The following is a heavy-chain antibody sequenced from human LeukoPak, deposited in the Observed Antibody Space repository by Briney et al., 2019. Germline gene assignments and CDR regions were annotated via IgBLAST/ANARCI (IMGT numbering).Heavy chain of an antibody. CDR3: AKDPVRLHSNYYYGMDV. CDR1: GFTFSSYA. V-gene: IGHV3-23*01. Sequence: GGSLRLSCAASGFTFSSYAMSWVRQAPGKGLEWVSAISGSGGSTYYADSVKGRFTISRDNSKNTLYLQMNSLRAEDTAVYYCAKDPVRLHSNYYYGMDVWGQGTTVTVSS. CDR2: ISGSGGST. J-gene: IGHJ6*02. D-gene: IGHD4-11*01.